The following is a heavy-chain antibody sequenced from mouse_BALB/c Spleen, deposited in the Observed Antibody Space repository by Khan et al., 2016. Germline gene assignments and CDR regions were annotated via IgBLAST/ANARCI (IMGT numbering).Heavy chain of an antibody. D-gene: IGHD1-2*01. CDR1: GYKFTDYP. CDR3: ARGGLRPVEY. V-gene: IGHV1S137*01. CDR2: ISFYSDNT. J-gene: IGHJ2*01. Sequence: QVQLKESGPELVRPGESVKISCKGSGYKFTDYPMHWVKQSHAKTLEWIGVISFYSDNTNYNQKFEGKATMTVDNSSSTAYMELARLTADDSAIXYGARGGLRPVEYWGQGTTLTVSA.